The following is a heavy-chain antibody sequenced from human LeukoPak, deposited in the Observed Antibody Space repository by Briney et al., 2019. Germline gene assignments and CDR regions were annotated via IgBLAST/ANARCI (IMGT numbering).Heavy chain of an antibody. D-gene: IGHD1-14*01. CDR2: MKPNSGNT. Sequence: ASVKVSCKASGYTFASYDINWVRQATGQGLEWMGYMKPNSGNTGYAQNFQGRVTFTRNTSISTAYMELRSLRSDDTAVYYCARDPWNHYAFDIWGQGTMVTVSS. CDR3: ARDPWNHYAFDI. CDR1: GYTFASYD. V-gene: IGHV1-8*03. J-gene: IGHJ3*02.